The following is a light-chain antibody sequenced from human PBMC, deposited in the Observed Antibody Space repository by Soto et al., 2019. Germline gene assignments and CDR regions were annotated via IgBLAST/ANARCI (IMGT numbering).Light chain of an antibody. CDR1: QSVSSSS. J-gene: IGKJ1*01. V-gene: IGKV3-20*01. Sequence: IALTPSPGTRVFSPGKSTTISSMASQSVSSSSLAWYQQNPGQAPRLLIYATSSRATGTPDRFSGGGYGTDFTLTISRLEPDDFAVYYRQQYGSSRTCGQGTKVDIK. CDR3: QQYGSSRT. CDR2: ATS.